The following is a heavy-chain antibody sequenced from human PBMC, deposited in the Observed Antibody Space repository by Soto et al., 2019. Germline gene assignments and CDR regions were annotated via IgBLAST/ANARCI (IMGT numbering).Heavy chain of an antibody. Sequence: QVQLVQSGAEVKKPGASVKVSCKASGYTFTSYGISWVRQAPGQGLEWMGWISAYNGNTNYAQKLQGRVTMTTDTSNSTAYMEMRSLRSDETAMYYCARAVQYDILTGYYADYYHYGMDVWGQGTTVTVSS. CDR1: GYTFTSYG. CDR3: ARAVQYDILTGYYADYYHYGMDV. D-gene: IGHD3-9*01. V-gene: IGHV1-18*01. CDR2: ISAYNGNT. J-gene: IGHJ6*02.